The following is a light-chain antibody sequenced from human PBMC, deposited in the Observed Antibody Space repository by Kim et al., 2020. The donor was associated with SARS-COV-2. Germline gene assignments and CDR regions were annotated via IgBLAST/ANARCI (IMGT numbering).Light chain of an antibody. CDR2: LAS. CDR3: QHYSRFPYT. CDR1: ESIGTW. J-gene: IGKJ2*01. V-gene: IGKV1-5*03. Sequence: DIQMTQSPSTLSASVGDRVTITCRASESIGTWLAWYQQKPGRAPRLLIYLASTLENGVPSRFSGTGSGTEFSLSITSLQPDDFATYYCQHYSRFPYTFGHGTKLEI.